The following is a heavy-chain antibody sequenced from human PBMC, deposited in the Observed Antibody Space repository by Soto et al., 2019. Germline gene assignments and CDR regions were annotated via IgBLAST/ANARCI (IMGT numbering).Heavy chain of an antibody. J-gene: IGHJ4*02. V-gene: IGHV3-48*01. D-gene: IGHD6-13*01. CDR2: IIGGGRPI. Sequence: PLRLSCTASLFTFSTFSMNWVLQTPWRGLEWISYIIGGGRPISYADSVKGRVTITRDTSASTAYMELSSLRSEDTAVYYCASTPPYSSSWPFDYWGQGTLVTVSS. CDR3: ASTPPYSSSWPFDY. CDR1: LFTFSTFS.